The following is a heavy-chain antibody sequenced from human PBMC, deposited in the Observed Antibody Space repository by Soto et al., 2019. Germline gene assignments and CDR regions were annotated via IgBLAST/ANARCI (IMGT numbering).Heavy chain of an antibody. D-gene: IGHD4-17*01. CDR3: ARDYGDYSAIFDY. CDR2: ISGSGGST. Sequence: EVQLLESGGGLVQPGGSLRLSCAASGFTFSSYAMSWVRQAPGKGLEWVSAISGSGGSTYYADSVKGRFTISRDNSKNTLYLQMNSLRAEHTAVYYCARDYGDYSAIFDYWGQGTLVTVSS. CDR1: GFTFSSYA. J-gene: IGHJ4*02. V-gene: IGHV3-23*01.